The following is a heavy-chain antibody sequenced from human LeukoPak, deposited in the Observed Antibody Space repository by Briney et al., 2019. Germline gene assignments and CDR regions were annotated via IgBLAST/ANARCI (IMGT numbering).Heavy chain of an antibody. CDR2: INPIDGTA. J-gene: IGHJ3*01. D-gene: IGHD3-10*01. CDR1: RDTFTRCA. Sequence: SVKVSCKASRDTFTRCAFSWVRQAPGQGLDWMGGINPIDGTANFGQKFQGRVTITADESTSTAYMELSSLRSEDTAIYFCARDPGAPVRAFDVWGQGTMVTVSS. CDR3: ARDPGAPVRAFDV. V-gene: IGHV1-69*13.